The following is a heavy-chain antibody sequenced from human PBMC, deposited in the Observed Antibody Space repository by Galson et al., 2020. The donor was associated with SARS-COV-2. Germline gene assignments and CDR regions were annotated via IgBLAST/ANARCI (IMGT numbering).Heavy chain of an antibody. CDR3: LKEGDTSNQDY. J-gene: IGHJ4*02. V-gene: IGHV3-53*01. CDR1: GFTVSSSY. CDR2: NYPNYNR. Sequence: SLMISCAASGFTVSSSYISWVRQAPGKGLEWVSLNYPNYNRFYADSVKGRFTISRDNSRNTLFLQMNSLRAEDTAVYYCLKEGDTSNQDYWGQGTLVTVSS. D-gene: IGHD4-4*01.